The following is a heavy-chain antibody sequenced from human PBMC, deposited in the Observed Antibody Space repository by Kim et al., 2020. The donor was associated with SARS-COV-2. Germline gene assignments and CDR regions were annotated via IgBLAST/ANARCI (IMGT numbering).Heavy chain of an antibody. Sequence: KFQGRVTITRDTSASTAYMELSSLRSEDTAVYYCARALRDYYDSSGYYNYWGQGTLVTVSS. J-gene: IGHJ4*02. CDR3: ARALRDYYDSSGYYNY. V-gene: IGHV1-3*01. D-gene: IGHD3-22*01.